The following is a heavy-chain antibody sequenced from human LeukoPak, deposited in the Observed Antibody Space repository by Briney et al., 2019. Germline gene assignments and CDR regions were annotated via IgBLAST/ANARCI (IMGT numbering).Heavy chain of an antibody. CDR3: ARARRRTFDY. Sequence: SETLSLTCTVSGGSISSGDYYWSWIRQPPGKGLEWIGYIYYSGSTYYNPSPKSRVTISVDTSKNQFSLKLSSVTAADTAVYYCARARRRTFDYWGQGTLVTVSS. CDR2: IYYSGST. CDR1: GGSISSGDYY. J-gene: IGHJ4*02. V-gene: IGHV4-30-4*01.